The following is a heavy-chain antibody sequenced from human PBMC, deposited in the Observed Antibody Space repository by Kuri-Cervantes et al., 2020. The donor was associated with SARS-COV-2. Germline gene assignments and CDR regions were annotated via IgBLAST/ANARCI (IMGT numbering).Heavy chain of an antibody. CDR3: ARHGDSGWYNYYYYMDV. Sequence: SETLSLICIVSGDSMDSVYYYWSWIRQPPGKGLEWIGYTLYSGSTYYNPSLKSRVTISVDTSKNQFSLKLSSVTAADTAVYYCARHGDSGWYNYYYYMDVWGKGTTVTVSS. V-gene: IGHV4-39*01. D-gene: IGHD6-19*01. CDR2: TLYSGST. J-gene: IGHJ6*03. CDR1: GDSMDSVYYY.